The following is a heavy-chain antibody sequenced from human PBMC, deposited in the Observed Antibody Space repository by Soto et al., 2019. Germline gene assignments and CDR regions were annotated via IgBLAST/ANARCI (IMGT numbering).Heavy chain of an antibody. CDR3: ARHAPPSGRRTTAIYWYFDL. D-gene: IGHD4-17*01. V-gene: IGHV4-39*01. J-gene: IGHJ2*01. CDR1: GGSISSSSYY. Sequence: SETLSLTCTVSGGSISSSSYYWGWIRQAKGKGLEWIGSIYSSGTTYYNPSLKPPVTIPVDPSKNHFSLKLSSVTAADTAVYYCARHAPPSGRRTTAIYWYFDLWGRVTLLTVS. CDR2: IYSSGTT.